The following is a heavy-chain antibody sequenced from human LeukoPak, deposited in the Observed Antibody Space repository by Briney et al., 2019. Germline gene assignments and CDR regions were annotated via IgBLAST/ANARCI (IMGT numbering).Heavy chain of an antibody. CDR1: GGSISSGDYY. Sequence: SETLSLTCTVSGGSISSGDYYWSWIRQPPGKGLEWIVYIYYSGSTYYNPSLKSRVTISVDTSKNQFSLKLSSVTAADTAVCYCARTLGYCSGGSCCGGLFDYWGQGTLVTVSS. V-gene: IGHV4-30-4*01. J-gene: IGHJ4*02. CDR3: ARTLGYCSGGSCCGGLFDY. D-gene: IGHD2-15*01. CDR2: IYYSGST.